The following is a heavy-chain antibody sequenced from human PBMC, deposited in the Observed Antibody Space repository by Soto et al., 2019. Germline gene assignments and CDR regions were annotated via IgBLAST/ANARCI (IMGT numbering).Heavy chain of an antibody. D-gene: IGHD6-19*01. J-gene: IGHJ6*02. V-gene: IGHV3-30*18. CDR3: AKDKQWLDHYYYYGMDV. CDR2: ISYDGSNK. Sequence: QVQLVESGGGVVQPGRSLRLSCAASGFTFSSYGMHWVRQAPGKGLEWVAVISYDGSNKYYADSVKGRFTISRDNSKNTLYLQMNSLRAEDTAVYYCAKDKQWLDHYYYYGMDVWGQGTTVTVSS. CDR1: GFTFSSYG.